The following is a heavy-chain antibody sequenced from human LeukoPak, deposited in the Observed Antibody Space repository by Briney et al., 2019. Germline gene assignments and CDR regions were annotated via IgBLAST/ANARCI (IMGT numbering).Heavy chain of an antibody. CDR1: GGSFSTYY. V-gene: IGHV4-34*01. Sequence: PSETLSLTCAVYGGSFSTYYWSWIRQPPGKGLEWIGEINHSGSTNYNPSLKSRVTISVDTSKNQFSLRLSSVTAADTAVYYCARGGFYCGGDCYVDYWGQGTAVTVSS. J-gene: IGHJ4*02. D-gene: IGHD2-21*02. CDR2: INHSGST. CDR3: ARGGFYCGGDCYVDY.